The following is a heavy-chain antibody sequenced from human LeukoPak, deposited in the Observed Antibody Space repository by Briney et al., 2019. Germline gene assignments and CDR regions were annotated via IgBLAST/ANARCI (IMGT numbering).Heavy chain of an antibody. CDR3: AGSSSGTRYFDY. Sequence: PSETLSLTCTVSGGSISGSSYYWGWIRQPPGKGLEWIGSIYHSGSTYYNPSLKSRVTISVDTSKNQFSLKLTSVTAADTAVYYCAGSSSGTRYFDYWGQGTLVTVSS. CDR2: IYHSGST. D-gene: IGHD6-13*01. J-gene: IGHJ4*02. CDR1: GGSISGSSYY. V-gene: IGHV4-39*01.